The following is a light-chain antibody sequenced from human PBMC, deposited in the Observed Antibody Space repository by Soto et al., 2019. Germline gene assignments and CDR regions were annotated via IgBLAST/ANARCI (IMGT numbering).Light chain of an antibody. CDR1: SSDVGAYTF. CDR2: DVS. J-gene: IGLJ1*01. CDR3: SSYTSSSTHV. V-gene: IGLV2-14*03. Sequence: QSALTQPASVSGSPGQSITISCTGTSSDVGAYTFVSWYQQHPDKVPKLMIFDVSRRPSGVSDRFSGSKSGNTASLTISGLQPDDEADYYCSSYTSSSTHVFGSGTKLTVL.